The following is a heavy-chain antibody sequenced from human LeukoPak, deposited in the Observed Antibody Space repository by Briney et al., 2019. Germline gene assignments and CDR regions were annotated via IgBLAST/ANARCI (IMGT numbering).Heavy chain of an antibody. CDR2: IYSGGST. CDR3: ARAGPYDAFDI. J-gene: IGHJ3*02. Sequence: PGGSLRLSCAASGFTFSSYSFNWVRQAPGKGLEWVLVIYSGGSTYYADSVKGRFTISRHISKNTLYLQMNSLRAEDTAVYYCARAGPYDAFDIWGQGTMVTVSS. V-gene: IGHV3-53*04. D-gene: IGHD1-14*01. CDR1: GFTFSSYS.